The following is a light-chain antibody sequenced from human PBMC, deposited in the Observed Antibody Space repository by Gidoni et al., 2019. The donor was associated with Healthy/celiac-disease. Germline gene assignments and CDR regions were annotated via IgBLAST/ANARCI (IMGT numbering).Light chain of an antibody. Sequence: NFMLTQPHSVSESPGKTVTISCTRSSGSIASNYVQWYQQRPCSAPTTVIYEDNQRPSGVPDRFSGSIDSSSNSASLTISGLKTEDEADYYCQSYDSSNRWVFGGGTKLTVL. CDR1: SGSIASNY. V-gene: IGLV6-57*03. J-gene: IGLJ3*02. CDR2: EDN. CDR3: QSYDSSNRWV.